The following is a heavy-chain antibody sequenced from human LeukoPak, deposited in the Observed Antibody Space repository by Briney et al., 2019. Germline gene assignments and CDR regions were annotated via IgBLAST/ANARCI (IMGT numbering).Heavy chain of an antibody. CDR2: IAYDGSRA. Sequence: PGSSLRLSCAGSGFTFGGYGMHWFRQTPGKGLEWVAVIAYDGSRAFYADSVKGRFTISRDNSKNTMSVQMVDLRAEDTAVYYCTRYDNDHFDYWGQGTLVTVSS. CDR1: GFTFGGYG. J-gene: IGHJ4*02. CDR3: TRYDNDHFDY. V-gene: IGHV3-33*01. D-gene: IGHD3-16*01.